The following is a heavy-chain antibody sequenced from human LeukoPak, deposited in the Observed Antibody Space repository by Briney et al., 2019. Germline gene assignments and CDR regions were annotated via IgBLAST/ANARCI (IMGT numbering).Heavy chain of an antibody. Sequence: GGSLRLSCAASAFTFSDYEMNWVRQTPGKGLEWLSYISVSGGTTHYADSVKGRFTISRDNAKNSLYLQMNNLRAEDTALYYCASSAWGHWGQGTLVTVSS. D-gene: IGHD6-19*01. CDR1: AFTFSDYE. CDR3: ASSAWGH. CDR2: ISVSGGTT. V-gene: IGHV3-48*03. J-gene: IGHJ4*02.